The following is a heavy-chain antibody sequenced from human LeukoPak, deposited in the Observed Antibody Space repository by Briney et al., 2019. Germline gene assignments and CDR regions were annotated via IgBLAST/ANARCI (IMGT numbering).Heavy chain of an antibody. D-gene: IGHD3-10*01. CDR2: IYYTGT. Sequence: PSETLSLTCTVSGGSVSDYYWSWIRQSPGKGLEWIGYIYYTGTSYNPSLKSRVTISADTSKNQFSLNLSSVTAADTAVYYCARESYIYGSGSHDAFDIWGQGTMVTVSS. V-gene: IGHV4-59*02. CDR1: GGSVSDYY. CDR3: ARESYIYGSGSHDAFDI. J-gene: IGHJ3*02.